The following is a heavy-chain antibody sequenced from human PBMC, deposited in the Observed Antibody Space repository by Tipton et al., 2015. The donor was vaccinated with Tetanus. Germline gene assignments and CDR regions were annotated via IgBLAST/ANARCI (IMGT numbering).Heavy chain of an antibody. V-gene: IGHV4-39*01. CDR1: RGSINSGTFY. CDR2: IYSYNGAT. Sequence: TLSLTCSVSRGSINSGTFYWAWLLQPPGKGLQWIGNIYSYNGATYYNSSLESRLTIALDPSKNQFSLRLTSVTAADTAVYYCALQTDNWFDPWGKGILVTVSS. J-gene: IGHJ5*02. CDR3: ALQTDNWFDP.